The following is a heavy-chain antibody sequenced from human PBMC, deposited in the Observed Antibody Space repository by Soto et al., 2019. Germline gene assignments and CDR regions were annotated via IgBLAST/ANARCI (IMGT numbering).Heavy chain of an antibody. J-gene: IGHJ4*02. D-gene: IGHD2-8*01. CDR3: ARGHDANND. V-gene: IGHV4-30-2*01. CDR2: IYHSGST. CDR1: GVSISSGGYS. Sequence: QVQLQESGSGLVKPSQTLSLTCAVSGVSISSGGYSWSWIRQPPGKGLEWIGYIYHSGSTFYNPSLKSRVTISMETSKNQFSLQLNSVTAADTAVYYCARGHDANNDWGQGTLVTVSS.